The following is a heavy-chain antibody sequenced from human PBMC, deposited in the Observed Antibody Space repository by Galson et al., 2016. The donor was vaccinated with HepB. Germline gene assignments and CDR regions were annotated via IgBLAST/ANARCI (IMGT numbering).Heavy chain of an antibody. D-gene: IGHD3-9*01. CDR2: IKEDGSEK. CDR3: AKVSWNGDISTRYHYYFEY. V-gene: IGHV3-7*03. Sequence: SLRLSCAASGFTFSNYWMSWVRQAPGKGLEWVAYIKEDGSEKNYVDSVKGRFTISRDNAKNSLYLQMNSLRAEDTAVYYCAKVSWNGDISTRYHYYFEYWGQGTLVTVSS. CDR1: GFTFSNYW. J-gene: IGHJ4*02.